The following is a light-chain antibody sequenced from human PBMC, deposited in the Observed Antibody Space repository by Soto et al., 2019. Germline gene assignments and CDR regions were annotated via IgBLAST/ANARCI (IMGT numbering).Light chain of an antibody. CDR1: TGAVTSGHY. CDR3: LLSYSGPRV. CDR2: DTT. J-gene: IGLJ1*01. Sequence: QAVVTQEPSLTVSPGGTVTLTCGSSTGAVTSGHYPYWFQQKPGQTPRTLIYDTTNKHSWTPARFSGSLLGGEAALTLSGAQPEDEAEYYCLLSYSGPRVFGTGTKLTVL. V-gene: IGLV7-46*01.